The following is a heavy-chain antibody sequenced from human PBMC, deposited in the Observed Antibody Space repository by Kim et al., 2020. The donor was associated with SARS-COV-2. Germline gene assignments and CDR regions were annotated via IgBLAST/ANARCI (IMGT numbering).Heavy chain of an antibody. Sequence: GGSLRLSCAASGFTFDDYAMHWVRQAPGKGLEWVSGISWNSGSIGYADSVKGRFTISRDNAKNSLYLQMNSLRAEDTALYYCAKGKYKATYSSSLYYFDYWGQGTLVTVSS. V-gene: IGHV3-9*01. CDR3: AKGKYKATYSSSLYYFDY. CDR2: ISWNSGSI. J-gene: IGHJ4*02. D-gene: IGHD6-13*01. CDR1: GFTFDDYA.